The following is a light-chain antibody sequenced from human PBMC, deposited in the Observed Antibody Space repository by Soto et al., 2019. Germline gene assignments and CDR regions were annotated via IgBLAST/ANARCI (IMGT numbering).Light chain of an antibody. V-gene: IGKV3-20*01. CDR3: QKYTGPPTT. CDR2: GAS. Sequence: EIILTQSPDTLSFSPGERANLSCRASQTVSSNYLSWCQQRPGQAPRLLIYGASTRAAGIPDRFSGSGSGTDFTLTITRLEPEDSAVYFCQKYTGPPTTFGQGTRLEI. CDR1: QTVSSNY. J-gene: IGKJ5*01.